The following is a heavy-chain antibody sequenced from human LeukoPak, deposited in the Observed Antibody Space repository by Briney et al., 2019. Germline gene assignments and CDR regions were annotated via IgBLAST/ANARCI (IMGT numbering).Heavy chain of an antibody. CDR2: ISSSSSYI. J-gene: IGHJ4*02. Sequence: GGSLRLSCAASGFTLSSYSMNWVRQAPGKGLEWVSSISSSSSYIYYADSVKGRFTISRDNAKNSLYLQMNSLRAEDTAVYYCARDSSRAYYYDSSGYGGGLDYWGQGTLVTVSS. CDR1: GFTLSSYS. V-gene: IGHV3-21*01. CDR3: ARDSSRAYYYDSSGYGGGLDY. D-gene: IGHD3-22*01.